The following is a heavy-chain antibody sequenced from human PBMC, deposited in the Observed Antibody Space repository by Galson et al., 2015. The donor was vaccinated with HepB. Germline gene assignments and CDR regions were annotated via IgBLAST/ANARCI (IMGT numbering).Heavy chain of an antibody. D-gene: IGHD2-2*01. J-gene: IGHJ5*02. Sequence: SLRLSCAASGFSFRNYRMSWVRQAPGKGPEWVSSISRVGDATYYADSVKGRFTISRDNSKNTVFLQMDGLRSDDAAVYHCAKGFPAAGDVNWFDPWGRGTLVTVSS. CDR1: GFSFRNYR. CDR3: AKGFPAAGDVNWFDP. CDR2: ISRVGDAT. V-gene: IGHV3-23*01.